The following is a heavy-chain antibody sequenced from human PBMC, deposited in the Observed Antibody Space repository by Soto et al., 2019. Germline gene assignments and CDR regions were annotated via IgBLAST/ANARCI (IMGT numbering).Heavy chain of an antibody. V-gene: IGHV4-39*01. D-gene: IGHD3-9*01. CDR2: IYYSGST. Sequence: QLQLQESGPGLVKPSETLSLTCTVSGGSISSSSYYLGWIRQPPGKGLEWIGSIYYSGSTYYNPSLKSRVTTSVDTSKNRFSLKVSSVTAAVTAVYYCARHRYYDISRYYFDYWGQGTLVTVS. CDR1: GGSISSSSYY. J-gene: IGHJ4*02. CDR3: ARHRYYDISRYYFDY.